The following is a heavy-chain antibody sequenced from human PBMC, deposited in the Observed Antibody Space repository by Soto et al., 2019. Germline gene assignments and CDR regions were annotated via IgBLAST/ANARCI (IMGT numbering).Heavy chain of an antibody. CDR2: IYYSGST. CDR3: ARVGYYGSGSYYSFWFDP. V-gene: IGHV4-31*03. D-gene: IGHD3-10*01. CDR1: GGSIRSGGYY. Sequence: SETLSLTCTVSGGSIRSGGYYWSWIRQHPGKGLEWIGYIYYSGSTYYNPSLKSRVTISVDTSKNQFSLKLSSVTAVDTAVYYCARVGYYGSGSYYSFWFDPWGQGTLVTVSS. J-gene: IGHJ5*02.